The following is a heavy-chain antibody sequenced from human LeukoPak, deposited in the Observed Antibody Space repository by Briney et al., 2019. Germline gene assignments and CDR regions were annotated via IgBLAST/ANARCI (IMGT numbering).Heavy chain of an antibody. CDR2: INPNSGGT. D-gene: IGHD5-18*01. V-gene: IGHV1-2*02. CDR1: GYTFTGYY. Sequence: ASVKVSCKASGYTFTGYYMHWVRQAPRQGLEWMGWINPNSGGTNYAQKLQGRVTMTTDTSTSTAYMELRSLRSDDTAVYYCARTPTSGYSYGFRPSDAFDIWGQGTMVTVSS. CDR3: ARTPTSGYSYGFRPSDAFDI. J-gene: IGHJ3*02.